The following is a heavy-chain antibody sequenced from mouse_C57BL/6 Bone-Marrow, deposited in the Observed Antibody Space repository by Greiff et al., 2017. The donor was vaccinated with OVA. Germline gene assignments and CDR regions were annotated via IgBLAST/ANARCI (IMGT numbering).Heavy chain of an antibody. D-gene: IGHD2-5*01. CDR2: IYPRSGNT. Sequence: VQLQQSGAELARPGASVKLSCKASGYTFTSYGISWVKQRTGQGLEWIGEIYPRSGNTYYNEKFKGKATLTADKSSSTAYMQLSSLTSEDSAVYYCARSGYSNFWYFDVWGTGTTVTVSS. CDR3: ARSGYSNFWYFDV. V-gene: IGHV1-81*01. J-gene: IGHJ1*03. CDR1: GYTFTSYG.